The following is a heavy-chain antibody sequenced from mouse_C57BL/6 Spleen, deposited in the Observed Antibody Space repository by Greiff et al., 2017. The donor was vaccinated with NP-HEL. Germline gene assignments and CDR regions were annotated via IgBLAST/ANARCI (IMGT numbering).Heavy chain of an antibody. V-gene: IGHV1-26*01. Sequence: EVQLQQSGPELVKPGASVKISCKASGYTFTDYYMNWVKQSHGKSLEWIGDINPNNGGTSYNQKFKGKATLTVDKSSSTAYMELRSLTSEDSAVYYCARGGYYYGSSHDDWGQGTTLTVSS. CDR3: ARGGYYYGSSHDD. D-gene: IGHD1-1*01. J-gene: IGHJ2*01. CDR2: INPNNGGT. CDR1: GYTFTDYY.